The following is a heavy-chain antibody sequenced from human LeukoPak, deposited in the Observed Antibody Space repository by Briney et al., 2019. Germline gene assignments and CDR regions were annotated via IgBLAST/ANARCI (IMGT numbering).Heavy chain of an antibody. CDR3: AKGRSGWVVGASDY. CDR1: GFTFSSYA. Sequence: QTGGSLRLSCAASGFTFSSYAMSWVRQAPGKGLEWVSTISGSGDSTFYADSVKGRFTISRDNSKNTLYVQMNSLRAEDTAVYYCAKGRSGWVVGASDYWGQGTLVTVSS. D-gene: IGHD2-15*01. V-gene: IGHV3-23*01. J-gene: IGHJ4*02. CDR2: ISGSGDST.